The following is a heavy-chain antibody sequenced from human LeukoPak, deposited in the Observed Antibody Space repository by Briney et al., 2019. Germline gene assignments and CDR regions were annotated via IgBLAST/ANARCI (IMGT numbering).Heavy chain of an antibody. CDR3: ARDHVPPYVGIDY. V-gene: IGHV1-46*01. J-gene: IGHJ4*02. Sequence: GASVKVSCKASGYTFTSYYIHWVRQAPGQGLEWMGVINPSGAPPTYAQRFQGGVTMTRDTSTSTLYMELSSLRSDDTAVYYCARDHVPPYVGIDYWGLGTLVTVSS. CDR1: GYTFTSYY. CDR2: INPSGAPP. D-gene: IGHD1-26*01.